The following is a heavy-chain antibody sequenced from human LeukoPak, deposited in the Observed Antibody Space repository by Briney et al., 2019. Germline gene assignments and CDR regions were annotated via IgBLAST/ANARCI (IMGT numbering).Heavy chain of an antibody. Sequence: GGSLNLSCAASGFTPSGFAMHCVRQGSGKGLEWVGRIRSKARRYATAYAASVKGRFTISRDDSKNTAYLQMNSLTTEDTAVYYCARLTLDTSGGSGGYWGQGTLVTVSS. CDR3: ARLTLDTSGGSGGY. CDR2: IRSKARRYAT. J-gene: IGHJ4*02. CDR1: GFTPSGFA. V-gene: IGHV3-73*01. D-gene: IGHD3-10*01.